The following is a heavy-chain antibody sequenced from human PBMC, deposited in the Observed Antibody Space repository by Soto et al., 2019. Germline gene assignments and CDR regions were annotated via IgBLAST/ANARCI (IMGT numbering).Heavy chain of an antibody. CDR1: GGYVSSGSYY. D-gene: IGHD5-12*01. CDR3: ARAPGYSGYVMVFDP. Sequence: SETLSLTCTVSGGYVSSGSYYWSWIRQPPGKGLEWIGYIYYSGSTNYNPSLKSRVTISVDTSKNQFSLKLSSVTAADTAVYYCARAPGYSGYVMVFDPWGQGTLVTVSS. CDR2: IYYSGST. J-gene: IGHJ5*02. V-gene: IGHV4-61*01.